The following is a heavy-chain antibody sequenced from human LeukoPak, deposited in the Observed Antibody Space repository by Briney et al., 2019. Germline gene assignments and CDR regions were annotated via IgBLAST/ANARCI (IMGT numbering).Heavy chain of an antibody. V-gene: IGHV3-23*01. CDR2: ISGSGGST. Sequence: PGGSLRLSCAASGFTFSSYAMSWVRQAPGKGLEWVSAISGSGGSTYYADSVKGRFTISRDNSKNTLYLQMNSLRAEDTAVYYCARAPRPYGAGYMDVWGKGTTVTISS. J-gene: IGHJ6*03. D-gene: IGHD4-17*01. CDR3: ARAPRPYGAGYMDV. CDR1: GFTFSSYA.